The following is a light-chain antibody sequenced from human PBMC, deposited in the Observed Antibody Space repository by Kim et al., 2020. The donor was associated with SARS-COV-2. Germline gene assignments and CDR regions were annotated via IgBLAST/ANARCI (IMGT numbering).Light chain of an antibody. J-gene: IGKJ2*01. CDR3: QHYGTSSYT. Sequence: LSPGERATLSCRASQSVGSNYLAWYQQKPGQPPRLRIYAASSRATGIPDRFSGSGSGTDFTLTISRLEPEDFAVFYCQHYGTSSYTFGQGTKLEI. CDR2: AAS. V-gene: IGKV3-20*01. CDR1: QSVGSNY.